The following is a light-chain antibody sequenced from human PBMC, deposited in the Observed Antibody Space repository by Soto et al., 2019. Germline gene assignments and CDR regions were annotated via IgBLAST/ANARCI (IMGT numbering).Light chain of an antibody. CDR3: SSYAGRDTVV. J-gene: IGLJ1*01. CDR1: NSDVGGYNY. V-gene: IGLV2-14*01. Sequence: QSVLTQPASVSGSPGQSITISCTGTNSDVGGYNYVSWYQKHPGKAPKLMIYEVSYRPSGVSDRFSGSKSGNTASLTISGLQAEDDGDYYCSSYAGRDTVVFGSGTKVT. CDR2: EVS.